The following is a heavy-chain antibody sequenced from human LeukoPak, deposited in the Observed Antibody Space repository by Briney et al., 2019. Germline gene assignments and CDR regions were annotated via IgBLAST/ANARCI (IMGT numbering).Heavy chain of an antibody. Sequence: SETLSLTCTVSGGSISSYYWTWIRQPAGKGLEWIGRIHTSGSTNHNPSLKSRVTMSVDTSNNQFSLKLSSVTAADTAVYYCARSWYGSGSYYNPPFDYWGQGTLVAVSS. D-gene: IGHD3-10*01. CDR1: GGSISSYY. J-gene: IGHJ4*02. V-gene: IGHV4-4*07. CDR2: IHTSGST. CDR3: ARSWYGSGSYYNPPFDY.